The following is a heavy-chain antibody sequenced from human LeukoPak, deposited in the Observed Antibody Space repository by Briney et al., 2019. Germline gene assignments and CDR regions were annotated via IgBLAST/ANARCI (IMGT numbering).Heavy chain of an antibody. J-gene: IGHJ4*02. CDR3: ARDLRLDY. CDR2: ISSSSSYI. CDR1: GFSFSIYT. V-gene: IGHV3-21*01. Sequence: GGSLRLSCAASGFSFSIYTMNWVRQAPGKGLEWVSSISSSSSYIYYADSVKGRFTISRDNAKNSLFLQMNSLRAEDTAVYYCARDLRLDYWGQGTLVTVSS.